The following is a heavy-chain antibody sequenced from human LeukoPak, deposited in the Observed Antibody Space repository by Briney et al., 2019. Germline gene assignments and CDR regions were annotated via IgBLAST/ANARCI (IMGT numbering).Heavy chain of an antibody. J-gene: IGHJ4*02. CDR2: INPNSGGT. V-gene: IGHV1-2*02. CDR1: GYTFTGYY. D-gene: IGHD3-22*01. CDR3: ARDLFDSSGYYGVLYYFDY. Sequence: GASVKVSCKASGYTFTGYYMHWVRQAPGQGLEWMGWINPNSGGTNYAQKFQGRVTMTRDTSISTAYMELSRLRSDDTAVYYCARDLFDSSGYYGVLYYFDYWGQGTLVTVSS.